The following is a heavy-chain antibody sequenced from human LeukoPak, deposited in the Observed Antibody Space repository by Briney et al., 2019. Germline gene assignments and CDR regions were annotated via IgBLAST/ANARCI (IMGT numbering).Heavy chain of an antibody. CDR1: GGSISSYY. CDR2: IYYSGST. J-gene: IGHJ6*02. V-gene: IGHV4-59*12. Sequence: SETLSLTCTVSGGSISSYYWSWIRQPPGKGLEWIGYIYYSGSTNYNPSLKSRVTISVDTSKNQFSLKLSSVTAADTAVYYCARGTRGSSSSFFNYYYGMDVWGQGTTVTVSS. CDR3: ARGTRGSSSSFFNYYYGMDV. D-gene: IGHD6-13*01.